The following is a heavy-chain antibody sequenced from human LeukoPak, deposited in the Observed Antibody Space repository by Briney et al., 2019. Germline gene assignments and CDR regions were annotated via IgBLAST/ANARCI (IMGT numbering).Heavy chain of an antibody. CDR1: GFTFSSYA. D-gene: IGHD2-21*01. CDR3: AKDLSPDVVVIAISDY. V-gene: IGHV3-23*01. CDR2: ISGSGGST. J-gene: IGHJ4*02. Sequence: SGGSLRLSCAASGFTFSSYAMSWVRQAPGKGLEWVSAISGSGGSTYYADSVKGRFTISRDNSKNTLYLQMNSLRAEDTAVYYCAKDLSPDVVVIAISDYWGQGTLVTVSS.